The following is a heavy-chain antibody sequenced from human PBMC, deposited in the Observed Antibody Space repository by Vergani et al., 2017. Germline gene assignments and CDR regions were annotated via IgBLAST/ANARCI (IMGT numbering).Heavy chain of an antibody. J-gene: IGHJ5*02. CDR1: GFTFSSYW. V-gene: IGHV3-7*01. CDR3: AREPHSSYTHTENWFDP. Sequence: EVQLVESGGGLVQPGGSLRLSCAASGFTFSSYWMSWVRQAPGKGLEWVANIKQDGSEKYYVDSVKGRFTISRDNAKNSLYLQMNSLRAEDTAVYYCAREPHSSYTHTENWFDPWGQGTLVTVSS. D-gene: IGHD6-6*01. CDR2: IKQDGSEK.